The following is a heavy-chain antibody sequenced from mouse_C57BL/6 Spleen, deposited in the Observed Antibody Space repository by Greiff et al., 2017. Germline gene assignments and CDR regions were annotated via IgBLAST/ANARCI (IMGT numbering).Heavy chain of an antibody. CDR3: ARSGLDSSGYGAFAY. Sequence: QVQLQQPGAELVKPGASVKLSCKASGYTFTSYWMHWVKQRPGQGLEWIGMIHPNSGSTNYNEKFKSKATLTVDKSSSTAYMQLSSLTSEDSAVYYCARSGLDSSGYGAFAYWGQGTLVTVSA. CDR1: GYTFTSYW. CDR2: IHPNSGST. V-gene: IGHV1-64*01. D-gene: IGHD3-2*02. J-gene: IGHJ3*01.